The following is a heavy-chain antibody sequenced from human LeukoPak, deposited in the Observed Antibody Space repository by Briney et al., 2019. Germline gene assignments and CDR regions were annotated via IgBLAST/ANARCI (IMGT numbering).Heavy chain of an antibody. CDR2: IYSGGST. V-gene: IGHV3-66*01. CDR1: EFSVGSNY. Sequence: GGSLRLSCAASEFSVGSNYMTWVRQAPGKGLEWVSLIYSGGSTYYADSAKGRFTISSNNSKNTLYLQMNSLRAEDTAVYYCARANTVTTLDYWGQGTLVTVSS. J-gene: IGHJ4*02. D-gene: IGHD4-11*01. CDR3: ARANTVTTLDY.